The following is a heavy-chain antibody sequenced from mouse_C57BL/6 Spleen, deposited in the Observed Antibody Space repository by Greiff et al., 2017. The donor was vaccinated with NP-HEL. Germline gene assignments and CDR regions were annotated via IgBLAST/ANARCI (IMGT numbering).Heavy chain of an antibody. V-gene: IGHV1-80*01. D-gene: IGHD1-1*01. CDR2: IYPGDGDT. J-gene: IGHJ1*03. CDR3: AITTVVGWYFDV. CDR1: GYAFSSYW. Sequence: QVQLQQSGAELVKPGASVKISCKASGYAFSSYWMNWVKQRPGKGLEWIGQIYPGDGDTNYNGKFKGKATLTADKSSSTAYMQLSSLTSEDSAVYFCAITTVVGWYFDVWGTGTTVTVSS.